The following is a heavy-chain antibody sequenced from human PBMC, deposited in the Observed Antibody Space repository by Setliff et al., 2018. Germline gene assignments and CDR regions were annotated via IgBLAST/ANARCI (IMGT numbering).Heavy chain of an antibody. V-gene: IGHV3-11*04. D-gene: IGHD1-26*01. J-gene: IGHJ4*02. CDR3: ARDRGSGSYFLRYFDY. Sequence: PGGSLRLSCAASGFTFSDYYMSWIRQAPGKGLEWVSYISSSGSTIYYADSVKGRFTISRDNAKNSLYLQMNSLRAEDTAVYYCARDRGSGSYFLRYFDYWGQGTLVTVSS. CDR2: ISSSGSTI. CDR1: GFTFSDYY.